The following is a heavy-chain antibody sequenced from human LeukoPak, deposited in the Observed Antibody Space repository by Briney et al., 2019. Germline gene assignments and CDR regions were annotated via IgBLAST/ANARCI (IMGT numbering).Heavy chain of an antibody. CDR2: IYHSGST. J-gene: IGHJ5*02. CDR3: ANLAYYYDSSGYYVGWFDP. D-gene: IGHD3-22*01. CDR1: GGSISSYY. V-gene: IGHV4-59*04. Sequence: PSETLSLTCTVSGGSISSYYWSWIRQPPGKGLEWIGSIYHSGSTYYNPSLKSRVTISVDTSKNQFSLKLSSVTAADTAVYYCANLAYYYDSSGYYVGWFDPWGQGTLVTVSS.